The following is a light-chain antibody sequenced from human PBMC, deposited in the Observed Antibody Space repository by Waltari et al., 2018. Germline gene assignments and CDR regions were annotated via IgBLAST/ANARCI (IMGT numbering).Light chain of an antibody. J-gene: IGKJ4*01. V-gene: IGKV3-20*01. CDR2: GAS. Sequence: EVVLTQSPGTMSLSPGERVTLSCRASATFFSSNLAWYQQRPGQAPRLLIYGASKRATDTPDRFSGGGSGTDFTLTISRLEPEDFAVYYCQQYGSSPLTFGGGTKVEIK. CDR3: QQYGSSPLT. CDR1: ATFFSSN.